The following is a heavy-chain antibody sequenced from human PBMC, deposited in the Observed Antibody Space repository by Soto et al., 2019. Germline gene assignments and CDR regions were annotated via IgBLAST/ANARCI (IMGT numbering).Heavy chain of an antibody. J-gene: IGHJ6*03. CDR2: IYYSGST. CDR3: ASNTIYSGYDFSYYYYYMDV. D-gene: IGHD5-12*01. CDR1: AVSISNDGYF. V-gene: IGHV4-31*03. Sequence: PSETLSLTCTVSAVSISNDGYFWTWIRQRPGKGPEWIGYIYYSGSTYYNPSLKSRVTISVDTSKNQFSLKLSSVTAADTAVYYCASNTIYSGYDFSYYYYYMDVWGKGTTVTVS.